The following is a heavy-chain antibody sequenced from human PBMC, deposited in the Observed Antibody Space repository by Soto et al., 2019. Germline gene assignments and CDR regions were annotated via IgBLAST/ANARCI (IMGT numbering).Heavy chain of an antibody. CDR1: GFTFSSYG. V-gene: IGHV3-33*01. Sequence: HPGGSLRLSCAASGFTFSSYGMHWVRQAPGKGLEWVAVIWYDGSNKYYADSVKGRFTISRDNSKNTLYLQMNSLRAEDTAVYYCARDGQRITIFGVVIQMGGMDVWGQGTTVTVSS. CDR2: IWYDGSNK. J-gene: IGHJ6*02. CDR3: ARDGQRITIFGVVIQMGGMDV. D-gene: IGHD3-3*01.